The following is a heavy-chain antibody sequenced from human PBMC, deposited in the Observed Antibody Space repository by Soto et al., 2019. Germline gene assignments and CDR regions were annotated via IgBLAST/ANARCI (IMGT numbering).Heavy chain of an antibody. D-gene: IGHD2-2*01. CDR3: AAPGYCSSTSCREVDYYYGMDV. J-gene: IGHJ6*02. CDR2: INAGNGNT. Sequence: ASVKVSCKASGYTFTSYAMHWVRQAPGQRLEWMGWINAGNGNTKYSQKFKGRVTITRDTSASTAYMELSSLRSEDTAVYYCAAPGYCSSTSCREVDYYYGMDVWGQGTTVTVSS. CDR1: GYTFTSYA. V-gene: IGHV1-3*01.